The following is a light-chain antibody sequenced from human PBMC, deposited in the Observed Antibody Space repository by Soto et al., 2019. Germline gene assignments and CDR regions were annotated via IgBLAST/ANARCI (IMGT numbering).Light chain of an antibody. CDR2: DVS. CDR1: SSDVGGYNY. V-gene: IGLV2-14*01. J-gene: IGLJ2*01. CDR3: SSYTSSSTLVV. Sequence: QSALPQPASVSGSPGQSITISCTGTSSDVGGYNYVSWYQQHPGKAPKLMIYDVSNRPSGVSNRFSGSKSGNTASLTISGLQAEHEADYYCSSYTSSSTLVVFGGGTKLTVL.